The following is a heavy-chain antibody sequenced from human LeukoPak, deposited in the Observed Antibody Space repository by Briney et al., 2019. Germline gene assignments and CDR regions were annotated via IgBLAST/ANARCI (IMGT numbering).Heavy chain of an antibody. J-gene: IGHJ4*02. V-gene: IGHV4-34*01. CDR2: INHSGST. Sequence: SETLSLTCAVYGGSFSGYYWSWIRQPPGKGLEWIGEINHSGSTNYNPSLKSRVTISVDKSKNQFSLKLSSVTAADTAVYYCARFPRYYYDSSGTNGYFDYWGQGTLVTVSS. CDR3: ARFPRYYYDSSGTNGYFDY. D-gene: IGHD3-22*01. CDR1: GGSFSGYY.